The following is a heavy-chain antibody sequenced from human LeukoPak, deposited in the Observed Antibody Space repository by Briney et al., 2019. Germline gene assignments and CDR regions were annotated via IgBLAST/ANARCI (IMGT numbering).Heavy chain of an antibody. D-gene: IGHD3-9*01. CDR2: IYSSGTT. J-gene: IGHJ4*02. CDR1: DGSISSYY. CDR3: ARGYNVLTGYYYFDY. V-gene: IGHV4-4*07. Sequence: SETLSLTCTVSDGSISSYYWSWIRQPAGKGLGWIGRIYSSGTTNYNPSLKSRVTMSVDTSKNQFSLRLSSVTAADTAVYYCARGYNVLTGYYYFDYWGQGTLVTVSS.